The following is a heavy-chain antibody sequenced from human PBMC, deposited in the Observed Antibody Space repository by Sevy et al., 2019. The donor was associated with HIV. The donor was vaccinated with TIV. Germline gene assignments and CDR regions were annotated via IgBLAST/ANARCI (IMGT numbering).Heavy chain of an antibody. V-gene: IGHV4-34*01. CDR1: GGSFSGYY. D-gene: IGHD6-13*01. CDR2: INHSGST. J-gene: IGHJ6*02. CDR3: AAIAAAFPIKTAYYYYGMDV. Sequence: SETLSLTCAVYGGSFSGYYWSWIRQPPGKGLEWIGEINHSGSTNYNPSLKSRVTISVDTSKNQFSLKLGSVTAADTAVYYCAAIAAAFPIKTAYYYYGMDVWGQGTTVTVSS.